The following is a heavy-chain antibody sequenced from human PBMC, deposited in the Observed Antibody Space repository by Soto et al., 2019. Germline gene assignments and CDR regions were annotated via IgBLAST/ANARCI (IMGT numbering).Heavy chain of an antibody. CDR3: ARGHSITIFGGYYYGMDV. V-gene: IGHV3-53*01. J-gene: IGHJ6*02. Sequence: GGSLRLSCAASGFTVSSNYMSWVRQAPGKGLEWVSVIYSGGSTYYADSVKGRFTISRDNSKNTLYLQMNSLRAEDTAVYYCARGHSITIFGGYYYGMDVWGQGTTVTVSS. CDR1: GFTVSSNY. D-gene: IGHD3-3*01. CDR2: IYSGGST.